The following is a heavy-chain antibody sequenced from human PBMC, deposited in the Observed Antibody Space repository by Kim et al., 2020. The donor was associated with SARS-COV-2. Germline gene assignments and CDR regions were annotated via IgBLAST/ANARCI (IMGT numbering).Heavy chain of an antibody. CDR2: IRRGGGRT. CDR1: GFTFSSYC. D-gene: IGHD3-3*01. V-gene: IGHV3-7*03. J-gene: IGHJ6*01. CDR3: AKDGGRNYDFWSGDDYY. Sequence: GGSLRLSCAASGFTFSSYCMSWVRQAPGKGLEWVSAIRRGGGRTYYVDSVKGRFTISRDNAKNTLYLQMNSLRAEDTAVYYCAKDGGRNYDFWSGDDYY.